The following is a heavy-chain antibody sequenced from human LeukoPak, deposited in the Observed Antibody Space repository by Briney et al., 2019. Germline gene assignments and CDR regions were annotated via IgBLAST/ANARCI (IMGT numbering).Heavy chain of an antibody. V-gene: IGHV6-1*01. CDR1: GDSVSSNSAA. Sequence: SQTLSLTCAISGDSVSSNSAAWIWIRQSPSRGLEWLGRTYYRSKWYTEYAVSVKSRITINPDTSKNQFSPRLSSVNPEDTAVYYCARLGSGSNYWGQGTLVTVSS. D-gene: IGHD3-10*01. CDR3: ARLGSGSNY. CDR2: TYYRSKWYT. J-gene: IGHJ4*02.